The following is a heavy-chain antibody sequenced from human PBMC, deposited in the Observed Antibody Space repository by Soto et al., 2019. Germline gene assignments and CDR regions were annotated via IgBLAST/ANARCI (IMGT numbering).Heavy chain of an antibody. CDR1: GFTVSTKY. Sequence: GGSLRLSCAASGFTVSTKYMSWVRQAPERGLEWVSVIYSGGRTYYADSVKGRFTISRDSSKNTLYLQMNSLRAEDTAVYYCATHINVDYFYYYALDVWGQGTTVTVSS. CDR3: ATHINVDYFYYYALDV. V-gene: IGHV3-53*01. D-gene: IGHD1-20*01. CDR2: IYSGGRT. J-gene: IGHJ6*02.